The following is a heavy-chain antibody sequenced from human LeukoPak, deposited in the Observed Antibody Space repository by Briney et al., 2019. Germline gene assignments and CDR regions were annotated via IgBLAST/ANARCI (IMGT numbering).Heavy chain of an antibody. J-gene: IGHJ4*02. CDR1: GYSVRSGYY. D-gene: IGHD3-22*01. Sequence: SETLSLTCTVSGYSVRSGYYWGWIRQSPGKGLEWIGSIYHSGSTYYSPSLRSRITISVDTSKNQLSLKLSSVTAADTAVYYCAREDYYDSSGYYFDCWGQGTLVTVSS. CDR3: AREDYYDSSGYYFDC. V-gene: IGHV4-38-2*02. CDR2: IYHSGST.